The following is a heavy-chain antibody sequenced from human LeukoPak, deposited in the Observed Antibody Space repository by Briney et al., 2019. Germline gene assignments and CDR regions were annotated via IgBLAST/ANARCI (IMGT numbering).Heavy chain of an antibody. Sequence: SETLSLTCSVSGGSISSYYWSWIRQPPGKGLEWIGYLYYSGSPNYNPSLKSRVTISVDTSKNQPSLKLRSVTAADTAVYYCARAGGAVDYWGQGTLVTVSS. CDR3: ARAGGAVDY. D-gene: IGHD3-10*01. CDR1: GGSISSYY. J-gene: IGHJ4*02. CDR2: LYYSGSP. V-gene: IGHV4-59*01.